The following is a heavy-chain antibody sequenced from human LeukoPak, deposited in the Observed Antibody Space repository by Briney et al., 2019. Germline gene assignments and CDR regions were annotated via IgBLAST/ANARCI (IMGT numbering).Heavy chain of an antibody. V-gene: IGHV3-7*03. CDR3: ARDRRHCSFTNCYNAYFDY. D-gene: IGHD2-2*02. CDR1: GFTFSSYW. Sequence: PGGSLRLSCAASGFTFSSYWMSWVRQAPGKGLEWVANIKQDGSEKYYVDSVKGRFTISRDNAKNSLYLQMNSLRAEDTAVYYCARDRRHCSFTNCYNAYFDYWGQGTLVTVSS. CDR2: IKQDGSEK. J-gene: IGHJ4*02.